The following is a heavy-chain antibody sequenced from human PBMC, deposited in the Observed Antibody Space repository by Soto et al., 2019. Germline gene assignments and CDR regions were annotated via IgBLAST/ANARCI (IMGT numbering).Heavy chain of an antibody. V-gene: IGHV3-33*01. CDR2: IWYDGTQK. J-gene: IGHJ4*02. Sequence: QVQLEESGGGVVQPGRSLRLSCEASGFTVNTYSRHWVRQPPGKGLEWLAAIWYDGTQKYYADSVKGRFIISRDNSKKTLYLEMNSLRAEDTAVYYCARAGGTTVTGLWHFDSWGQGTLVTVSS. D-gene: IGHD4-17*01. CDR1: GFTVNTYS. CDR3: ARAGGTTVTGLWHFDS.